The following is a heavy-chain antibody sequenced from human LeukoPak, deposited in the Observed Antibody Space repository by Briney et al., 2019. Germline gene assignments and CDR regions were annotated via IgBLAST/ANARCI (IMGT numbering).Heavy chain of an antibody. J-gene: IGHJ6*03. CDR3: ARKNDYGDSYYMDV. V-gene: IGHV4-31*03. CDR2: IHNTGKT. Sequence: SETLSLTCTVSGGSISSGSYYWGWIRLHPEKGLESIGYIHNTGKTDYNPSLKSRIIISLDTSKNRFSLRLSSVTAADTALYYCARKNDYGDSYYMDVWGKGTTVTVSS. D-gene: IGHD4-17*01. CDR1: GGSISSGSYY.